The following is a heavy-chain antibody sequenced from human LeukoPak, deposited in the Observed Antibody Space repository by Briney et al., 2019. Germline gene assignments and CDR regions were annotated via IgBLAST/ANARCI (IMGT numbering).Heavy chain of an antibody. V-gene: IGHV1-2*02. Sequence: ASVKVSCKASGYTFTGYYMHWVRQAPGQGLEWMGWINPNSGGTNYAQEFQGRVTMTRDTSISTAYMELSRLRSDDTAVYYCARDVDSSGPDYWGQGTLVTVSS. CDR1: GYTFTGYY. J-gene: IGHJ4*02. CDR3: ARDVDSSGPDY. D-gene: IGHD6-19*01. CDR2: INPNSGGT.